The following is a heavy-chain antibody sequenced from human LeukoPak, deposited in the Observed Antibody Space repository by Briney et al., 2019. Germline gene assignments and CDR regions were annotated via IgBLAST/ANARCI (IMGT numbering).Heavy chain of an antibody. D-gene: IGHD3-22*01. CDR2: IYHSGST. CDR1: GGSISSSNW. Sequence: SETLSLTCAVSGGSISSSNWWSWVRQPPGKGLEWIGEIYHSGSTNYNPSLKSRVTISVDKPKNQFSLKLSSVTAADTAVYYCARAPNHYDSSGYHDAFDIWGQGTMVTVSS. V-gene: IGHV4-4*02. CDR3: ARAPNHYDSSGYHDAFDI. J-gene: IGHJ3*02.